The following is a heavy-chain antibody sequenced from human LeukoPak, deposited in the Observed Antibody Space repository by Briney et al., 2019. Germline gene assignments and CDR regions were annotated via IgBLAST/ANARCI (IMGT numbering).Heavy chain of an antibody. CDR3: ASSTESYYDSSGYYGGFDY. CDR2: ISSSGSTI. Sequence: PGGSLRLSCAASGFTFSSYEMNWVRQAPGKGLEWVSYISSSGSTIYYADSVKGRFTISRDKAKNSLYLQMNSLRAEDTAVYYCASSTESYYDSSGYYGGFDYWGQRTLVTVSS. CDR1: GFTFSSYE. J-gene: IGHJ4*02. D-gene: IGHD3-22*01. V-gene: IGHV3-48*03.